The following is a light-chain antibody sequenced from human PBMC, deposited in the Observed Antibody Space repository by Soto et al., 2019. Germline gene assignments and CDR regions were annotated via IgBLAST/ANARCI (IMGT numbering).Light chain of an antibody. CDR3: QQSYSTPLT. CDR2: AAS. V-gene: IGKV1-39*01. Sequence: DIPMTQSPSSLSASVGDRVTITCRARQSFSSYLNWYQQKPGKAPKLLIYAASSLQSGVPSRFSGSGSGTDFTLTISRLQPEDFATYYCQQSYSTPLTFGGGTKVDIK. CDR1: QSFSSY. J-gene: IGKJ4*01.